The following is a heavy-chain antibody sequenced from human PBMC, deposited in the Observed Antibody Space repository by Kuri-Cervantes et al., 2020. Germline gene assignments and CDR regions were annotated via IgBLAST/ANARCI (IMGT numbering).Heavy chain of an antibody. D-gene: IGHD5-18*01. Sequence: GESLKISCAASGFTFSSYGMHWVRQAPGKGLEWVAVISYDGSNKYYADSVKGRFTISRDNAKSSLYLQMNSLRAEDTAMYYCARGLNTGYWGQGTLVTVSS. J-gene: IGHJ4*02. V-gene: IGHV3-30*03. CDR1: GFTFSSYG. CDR3: ARGLNTGY. CDR2: ISYDGSNK.